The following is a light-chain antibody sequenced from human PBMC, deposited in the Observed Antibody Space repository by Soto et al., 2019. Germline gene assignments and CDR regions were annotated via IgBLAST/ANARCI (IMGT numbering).Light chain of an antibody. CDR2: DAF. J-gene: IGKJ1*01. CDR3: QQYASYPWT. Sequence: DIQLTQIPSTLSASIGDRVTITCRASQSLSGWLAWYQQTPGKAPKLLISDAFRLESGVPSRFRGSGSGTEFSLTISNLRPGDSATFYCQQYASYPWTFGRGTKV. CDR1: QSLSGW. V-gene: IGKV1-5*01.